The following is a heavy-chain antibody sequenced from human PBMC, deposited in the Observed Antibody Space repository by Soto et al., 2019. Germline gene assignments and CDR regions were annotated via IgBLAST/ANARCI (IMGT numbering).Heavy chain of an antibody. CDR3: ARGPRYCSSTSCYTGDY. J-gene: IGHJ4*02. V-gene: IGHV1-69*06. CDR1: GGTFSSYA. Sequence: QVQLVQSGAEVKKPGSSVKVSCKASGGTFSSYAISWVRQAPGQGLEWMGGIIPIFGTANYAQKFQGRGTITADKSTSTAYMELSSMRSEDTAVYYCARGPRYCSSTSCYTGDYWGQGTLVTVSS. CDR2: IIPIFGTA. D-gene: IGHD2-2*02.